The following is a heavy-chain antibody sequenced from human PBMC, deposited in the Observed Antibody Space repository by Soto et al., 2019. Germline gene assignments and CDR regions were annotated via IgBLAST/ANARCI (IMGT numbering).Heavy chain of an antibody. V-gene: IGHV4-30-4*01. Sequence: SETLSLTCTVSGGSISSGDYYWSWIRQPPGKGLEWIGYIYYSGSTYYNPSLKSRVTISVDTSKNQFSLKLSSVTAADTAVYYCARAGYSYDSFDYWGQGNLVTVSS. CDR1: GGSISSGDYY. J-gene: IGHJ4*02. D-gene: IGHD5-18*01. CDR2: IYYSGST. CDR3: ARAGYSYDSFDY.